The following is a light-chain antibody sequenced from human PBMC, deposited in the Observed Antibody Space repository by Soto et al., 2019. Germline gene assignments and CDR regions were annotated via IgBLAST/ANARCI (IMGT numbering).Light chain of an antibody. CDR1: SSDVGGYNY. Sequence: QSALTQPASVSGSPGQTITISCTGTSSDVGGYNYVSWYQQHPGKAPKLMIYEVINRPSGVSNRFSGSKSGNTASLTISGLQAEDESDYFCNSYGSTSTRYVFGTGTKLTVL. CDR3: NSYGSTSTRYV. V-gene: IGLV2-14*01. CDR2: EVI. J-gene: IGLJ1*01.